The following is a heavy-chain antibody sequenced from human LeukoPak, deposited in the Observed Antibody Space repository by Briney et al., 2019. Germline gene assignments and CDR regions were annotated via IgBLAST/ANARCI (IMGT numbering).Heavy chain of an antibody. Sequence: SETLSLTCTVSGGSISSYYWSWIRQPPGKGLEWIGYIYYSGSTNYNPSLKSRVTISVDTSKNQFSLKLSSVTAADTAVYYCARGNSSPYYFDYWGQGTLVTVSS. V-gene: IGHV4-59*01. CDR2: IYYSGST. J-gene: IGHJ4*02. CDR3: ARGNSSPYYFDY. CDR1: GGSISSYY. D-gene: IGHD6-6*01.